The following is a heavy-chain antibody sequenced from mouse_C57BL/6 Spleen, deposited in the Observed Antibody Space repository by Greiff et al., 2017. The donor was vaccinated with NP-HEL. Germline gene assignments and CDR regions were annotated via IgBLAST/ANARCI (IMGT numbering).Heavy chain of an antibody. Sequence: VQLQQSGPELVKPGASVKISCKASGYTFTDYYMNWVKQSHGKSLEWIGDINPNNGGTSYNQKFKGKATLTVDKSSSTAYMELRSLTSEDSAVYYCATITTVRFAYWGQGTLVTVSA. V-gene: IGHV1-26*01. CDR3: ATITTVRFAY. CDR2: INPNNGGT. D-gene: IGHD1-1*01. J-gene: IGHJ3*01. CDR1: GYTFTDYY.